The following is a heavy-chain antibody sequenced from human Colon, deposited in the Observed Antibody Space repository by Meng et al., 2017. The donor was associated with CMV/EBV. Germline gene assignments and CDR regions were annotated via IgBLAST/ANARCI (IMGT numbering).Heavy chain of an antibody. Sequence: SGYTFAIYIMNWVRQAPGQGLEWMGWINTNTGKPTYAQDFTGRFVFSLDTSVSTVYLQISSLKAEDTAVYYCARGYDGSSENGEFDPWGQGTLVTVSS. CDR3: ARGYDGSSENGEFDP. J-gene: IGHJ5*02. CDR2: INTNTGKP. CDR1: GYTFAIYI. D-gene: IGHD6-6*01. V-gene: IGHV7-4-1*02.